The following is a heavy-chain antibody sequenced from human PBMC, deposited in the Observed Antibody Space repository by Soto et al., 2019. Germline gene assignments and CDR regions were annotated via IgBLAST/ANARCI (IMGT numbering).Heavy chain of an antibody. V-gene: IGHV1-18*01. J-gene: IGHJ6*02. CDR3: ARGGDVNYYHAMDV. CDR1: GYTFTSYG. D-gene: IGHD5-12*01. CDR2: ISAYNGKT. Sequence: QVQLVQSGGEVKKPGASVKLSCTASGYTFTSYGISWVRQAPGQGLEWMGWISAYNGKTNYEQNVQGRVTMTTDTSTRTAYMDLRSLRSDDTAVYYCARGGDVNYYHAMDVWGQGTTVTVSS.